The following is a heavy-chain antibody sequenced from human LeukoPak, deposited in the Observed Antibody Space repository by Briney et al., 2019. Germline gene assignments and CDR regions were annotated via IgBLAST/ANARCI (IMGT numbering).Heavy chain of an antibody. D-gene: IGHD6-13*01. CDR1: GYIFSDYS. CDR3: ARGAEAETSSLDF. J-gene: IGHJ4*02. CDR2: INPKSGAA. Sequence: ASVKVSCKASGYIFSDYSMHWVRQAPGQGLEWLGWINPKSGAADYAQQFRGRVTMTRVTCINKDYMEMKKVTSDDTGVYYCARGAEAETSSLDFWGEGTLVIVS. V-gene: IGHV1-2*02.